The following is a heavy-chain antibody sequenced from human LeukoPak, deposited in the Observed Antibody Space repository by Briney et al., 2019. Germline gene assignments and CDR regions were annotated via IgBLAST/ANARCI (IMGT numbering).Heavy chain of an antibody. CDR1: GFTFSSYA. CDR2: ISSSSSYI. J-gene: IGHJ4*02. D-gene: IGHD4-17*01. CDR3: ARYLGYGDYGSIDY. V-gene: IGHV3-21*01. Sequence: GGSLRLSCAASGFTFSSYAMHWVRQAPGKGLEWVSSISSSSSYIYYADSVKGRFTISRDNAKNSLYLQMNSPRAEDTAVYYCARYLGYGDYGSIDYWGQGTLVTVSS.